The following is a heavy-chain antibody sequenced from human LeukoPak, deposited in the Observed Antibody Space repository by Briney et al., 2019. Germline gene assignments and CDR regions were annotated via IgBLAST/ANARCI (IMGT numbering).Heavy chain of an antibody. Sequence: SETLSLTCAVYGGSFSGYYWSWIRQPPGKGLEWIGEINHSGSTNYNPSLKSRVTISVDTSKNQFPLKLSSVTAADTAVYYCARQLPSDYYGMDVWGQGTTVTVSS. D-gene: IGHD1-26*01. J-gene: IGHJ6*02. CDR2: INHSGST. CDR1: GGSFSGYY. V-gene: IGHV4-34*01. CDR3: ARQLPSDYYGMDV.